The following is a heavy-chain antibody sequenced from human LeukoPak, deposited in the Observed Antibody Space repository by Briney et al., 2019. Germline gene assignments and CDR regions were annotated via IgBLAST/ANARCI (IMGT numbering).Heavy chain of an antibody. D-gene: IGHD3-3*01. CDR2: INGDGSST. J-gene: IGHJ5*02. CDR3: ARVRYYDFWSGYYPFDP. V-gene: IGHV3-74*01. Sequence: GGSLRLSCAASGFTFSSYAMSWVRQAPGKGLEWVSRINGDGSSTSYADFVKGRFTISRDNAKNTLYLQMNSLRAEDTAVYYCARVRYYDFWSGYYPFDPWGQGTLVTVSS. CDR1: GFTFSSYA.